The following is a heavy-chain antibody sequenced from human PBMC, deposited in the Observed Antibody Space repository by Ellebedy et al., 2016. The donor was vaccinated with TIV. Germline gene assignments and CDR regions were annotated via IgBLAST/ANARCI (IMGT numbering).Heavy chain of an antibody. Sequence: GGSLRLSCAASGFTFSSYAMSWVRQAPGRRLEWVPAISGSGGSTHYVDSVRGRFTISRDNSKNTLYLQMTSLRAEDTAVYYCAKAPTAIFAHFYYYYYYMDVWGKGTTVTVSS. J-gene: IGHJ6*03. V-gene: IGHV3-23*01. CDR3: AKAPTAIFAHFYYYYYYMDV. CDR2: ISGSGGST. CDR1: GFTFSSYA. D-gene: IGHD2/OR15-2a*01.